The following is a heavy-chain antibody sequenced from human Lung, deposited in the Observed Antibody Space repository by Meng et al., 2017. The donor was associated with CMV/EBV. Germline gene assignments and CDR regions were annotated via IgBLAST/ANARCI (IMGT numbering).Heavy chain of an antibody. V-gene: IGHV1-69*05. CDR3: ARGSSSTSWGFDY. CDR1: GGTFSSYA. J-gene: IGHJ4*02. D-gene: IGHD2-2*01. CDR2: IIPIFGTA. Sequence: SVXVSXXASGGTFSSYAISWVRQAPGQGLEWMGGIIPIFGTANYAQKFQGRVTITTDESTSTAYMELSSLRSEDTAVYYCARGSSSTSWGFDYWGQGTPVTVSS.